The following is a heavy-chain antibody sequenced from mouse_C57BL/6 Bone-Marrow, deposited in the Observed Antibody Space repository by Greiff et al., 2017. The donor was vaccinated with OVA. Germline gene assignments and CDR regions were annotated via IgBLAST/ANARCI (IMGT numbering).Heavy chain of an antibody. J-gene: IGHJ3*01. Sequence: EVQRVESGGGLVKPGGSLKLSCAASGFTFSSYAMSWVRQTPEKRLAWVATISDGGRYTYYPDNVKGRFTISRYNAKNNLYLQMGHLKSEDTAMYYCARGGGLLLSWFAYWGQGTLVTVSA. D-gene: IGHD2-3*01. CDR1: GFTFSSYA. CDR3: ARGGGLLLSWFAY. V-gene: IGHV5-4*01. CDR2: ISDGGRYT.